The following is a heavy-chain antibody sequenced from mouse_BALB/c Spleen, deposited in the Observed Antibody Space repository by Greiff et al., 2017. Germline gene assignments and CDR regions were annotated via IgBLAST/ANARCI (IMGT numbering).Heavy chain of an antibody. J-gene: IGHJ2*01. CDR2: IDPETGGT. CDR1: GYTFTDYE. Sequence: VQLQESGAELVRPGASVTLSCKASGYTFTDYEMHWVKQTPVHGLEWIGAIDPETGGTAYNQKFKGKATLTADKSSSTAYMELRSLTSEDSAVYYCTNLSRDYWGQGTTLTVSS. CDR3: TNLSRDY. V-gene: IGHV1-15*01.